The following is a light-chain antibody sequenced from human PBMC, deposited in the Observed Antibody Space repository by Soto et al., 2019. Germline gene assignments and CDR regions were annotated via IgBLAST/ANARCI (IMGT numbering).Light chain of an antibody. V-gene: IGKV3-15*01. CDR1: QTANSN. Sequence: EIVMTQSPATLSVSPGERATLSCRASQTANSNLAWYQQKPGQAPRLLIYGASTRATGIPARFSGSGSGTEFTLTISSLQSEDFAVYYCQQYNNWPRTFGQGTKVDIK. J-gene: IGKJ1*01. CDR2: GAS. CDR3: QQYNNWPRT.